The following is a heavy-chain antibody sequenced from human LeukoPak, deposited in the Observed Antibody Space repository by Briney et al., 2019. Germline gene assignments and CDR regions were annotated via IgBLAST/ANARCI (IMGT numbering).Heavy chain of an antibody. CDR2: INPNSGGT. Sequence: ASVKVSCKASGYTFTEYYMHWVRQAPGQGLEWMGWINPNSGGTKYAQKFQGRVTMTRDTSISTADMELTRLRSDDTAVYYCARGQTQTGEPGRWYFDLWGRGTLVTVSS. CDR3: ARGQTQTGEPGRWYFDL. CDR1: GYTFTEYY. V-gene: IGHV1-2*02. J-gene: IGHJ2*01. D-gene: IGHD7-27*01.